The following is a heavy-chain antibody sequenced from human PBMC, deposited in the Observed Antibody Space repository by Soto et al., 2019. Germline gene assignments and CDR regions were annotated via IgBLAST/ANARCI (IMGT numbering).Heavy chain of an antibody. D-gene: IGHD5-18*01. CDR3: AREGGYSYGFGY. V-gene: IGHV1-8*01. CDR1: GYTFTSYD. J-gene: IGHJ4*02. Sequence: QVQLVQSGAEVKKPGASVKVSCKASGYTFTSYDINWVRQATGQGLEWMGWMNPNSGNTAYAQKFQGRVTMTRNTSISTXXMXLSSLRSEDTAVYYCAREGGYSYGFGYWGQGTLVTVSS. CDR2: MNPNSGNT.